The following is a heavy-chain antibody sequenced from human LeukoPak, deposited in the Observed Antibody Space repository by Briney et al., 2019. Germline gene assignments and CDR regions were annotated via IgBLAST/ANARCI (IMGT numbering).Heavy chain of an antibody. Sequence: LETLSLTCAVYGGSFSGYYWSWIRQPPGKGLEWIGEINHSGSTNYNPSLKSRVTISVDTSKNQFSLKLSSVTAADTAVYYCAREGRTSTVTNVFDYWGQGTLVTVSS. D-gene: IGHD4-17*01. CDR3: AREGRTSTVTNVFDY. V-gene: IGHV4-34*01. J-gene: IGHJ4*02. CDR2: INHSGST. CDR1: GGSFSGYY.